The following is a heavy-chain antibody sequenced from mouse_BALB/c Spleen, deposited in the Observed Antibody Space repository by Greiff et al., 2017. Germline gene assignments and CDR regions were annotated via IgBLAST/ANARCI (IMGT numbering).Heavy chain of an antibody. D-gene: IGHD2-4*01. CDR2: IRSKSNNYAT. V-gene: IGHV10-1*02. J-gene: IGHJ4*01. Sequence: EVQVVESGGGLVQPKGSLKLSCAASGFTFNTYAMNWVRQAPGKGLEWVARIRSKSNNYATYYADSVKDRFTISRDDSQSMLYLQMNNLKTEDTAMYYCVSSTMITGDYAMDYWGQGTSVTVSS. CDR1: GFTFNTYA. CDR3: VSSTMITGDYAMDY.